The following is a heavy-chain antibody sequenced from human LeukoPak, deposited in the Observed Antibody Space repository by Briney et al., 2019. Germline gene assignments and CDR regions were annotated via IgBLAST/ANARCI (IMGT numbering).Heavy chain of an antibody. D-gene: IGHD3-16*01. CDR3: ARTYYDYVWGSLTLFDY. Sequence: PGGSLRLSCAASGFTFSTYGFYWVRQAPGKGLEWVAIIWYDGSKTYYADSVKGRFTISRDNAKNSLYLQMNSLRAEDTAVYYCARTYYDYVWGSLTLFDYWGQGTLVTVSS. V-gene: IGHV3-33*03. J-gene: IGHJ4*02. CDR1: GFTFSTYG. CDR2: IWYDGSKT.